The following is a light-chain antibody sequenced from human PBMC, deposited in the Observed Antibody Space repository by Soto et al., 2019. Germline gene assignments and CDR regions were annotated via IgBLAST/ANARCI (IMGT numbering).Light chain of an antibody. CDR3: QQAYTFPWT. V-gene: IGKV1-12*01. Sequence: DIQMTQSPSSVSASVGDRVTITCRASQGLSSWLAWYQQKPGKAPKLLIYGASNLQSGVPSRFSGCGSGTDFTLTISSLQSEDFATYYCQQAYTFPWTFGQGTRVEI. CDR2: GAS. J-gene: IGKJ1*01. CDR1: QGLSSW.